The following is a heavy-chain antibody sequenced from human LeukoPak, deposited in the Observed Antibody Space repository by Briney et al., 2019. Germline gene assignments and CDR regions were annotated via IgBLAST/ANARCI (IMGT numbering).Heavy chain of an antibody. V-gene: IGHV1-18*01. CDR2: ISAYNGNT. D-gene: IGHD2-2*02. CDR1: GYTFTSYG. CDR3: ARAYTIAASRRDMDV. Sequence: ASVKVSCKASGYTFTSYGISWVRQAPGQGLEWMGWISAYNGNTNYAQKLQGRVTMITDTSTSTAYMELRSLRSDDTAVYYCARAYTIAASRRDMDVWGKGTTVTVSS. J-gene: IGHJ6*04.